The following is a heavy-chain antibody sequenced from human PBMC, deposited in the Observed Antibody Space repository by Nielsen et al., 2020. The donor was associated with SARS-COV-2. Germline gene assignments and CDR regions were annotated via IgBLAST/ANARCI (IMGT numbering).Heavy chain of an antibody. Sequence: SETLSLTCTVSGGSISSYYWSWIRQPPGKGLEWIGYIYYSGSTNYNPSLKSRVTISVDTSKNQFSLKLSSVTAADTAVYYCARSSGWYRYYYCGMDVWGQGTTVTVSS. D-gene: IGHD6-19*01. V-gene: IGHV4-59*12. CDR3: ARSSGWYRYYYCGMDV. CDR1: GGSISSYY. J-gene: IGHJ6*02. CDR2: IYYSGST.